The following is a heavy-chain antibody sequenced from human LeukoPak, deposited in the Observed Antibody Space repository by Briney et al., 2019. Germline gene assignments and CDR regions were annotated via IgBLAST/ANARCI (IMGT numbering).Heavy chain of an antibody. Sequence: PGGSLTLSCAASGFTFDDYAMHWVRHAPGKGREWVSLIRGDGGSTQYADSVKGRFTISRDNSKNSLYLQKNSLRTEDTALYYCAKDSPPHSSGWYGHFDYWGQGTLVTVSS. CDR3: AKDSPPHSSGWYGHFDY. CDR1: GFTFDDYA. J-gene: IGHJ4*02. CDR2: IRGDGGST. V-gene: IGHV3-43*02. D-gene: IGHD6-19*01.